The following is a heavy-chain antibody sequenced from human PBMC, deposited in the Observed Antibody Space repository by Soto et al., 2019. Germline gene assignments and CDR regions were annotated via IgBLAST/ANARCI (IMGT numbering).Heavy chain of an antibody. Sequence: QITLKESGPTLVKPTQTLTLTCTFSAFSLSTGGVGVGWIRQPPGKALEWLALIYWDDDKRYSPSLRSRLTLTKDTSQNQVVLTMTNMDPVDTATYYCIQSRCGGDCLQSYASYYYYGMDVWGQGTTVTVSS. CDR2: IYWDDDK. J-gene: IGHJ6*02. CDR1: AFSLSTGGVG. CDR3: IQSRCGGDCLQSYASYYYYGMDV. V-gene: IGHV2-5*02. D-gene: IGHD2-21*02.